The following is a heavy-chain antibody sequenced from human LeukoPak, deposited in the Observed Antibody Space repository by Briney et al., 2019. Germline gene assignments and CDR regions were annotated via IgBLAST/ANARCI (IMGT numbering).Heavy chain of an antibody. CDR1: GYTFTNYN. J-gene: IGHJ4*02. D-gene: IGHD5-24*01. CDR2: MNPNSGYT. V-gene: IGHV1-8*03. CDR3: ARGSGYNPDY. Sequence: ASVKVSCKASGYTFTNYNINWVRQATGQGLEWMGWMNPNSGYTGYEQKFQGRVTLTRNTSINTAYMELSSLKSEDTAVYYCARGSGYNPDYWGQGTLVTVSS.